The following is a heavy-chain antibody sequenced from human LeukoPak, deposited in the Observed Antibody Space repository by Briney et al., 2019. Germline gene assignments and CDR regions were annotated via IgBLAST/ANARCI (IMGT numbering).Heavy chain of an antibody. V-gene: IGHV1-18*01. J-gene: IGHJ3*02. CDR2: ISAYNGNT. CDR1: GYTFTSYG. Sequence: ASVKGSCKASGYTFTSYGISWVRQAPGQGLEWMGWISAYNGNTNYAQKLQGRVTMTTDTSTSTAYMELRGLRSDDTAVYYCARDQDYYDSSGFYAFDIWGQGTMVTVSS. CDR3: ARDQDYYDSSGFYAFDI. D-gene: IGHD3-22*01.